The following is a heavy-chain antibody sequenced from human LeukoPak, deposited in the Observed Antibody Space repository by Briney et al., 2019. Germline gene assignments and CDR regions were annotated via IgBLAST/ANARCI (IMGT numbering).Heavy chain of an antibody. CDR3: ARSDYYDSSDAFDI. D-gene: IGHD3-22*01. Sequence: SQTLSLTCVISGDSVSSNSAAWTWIRQSPSRGLEWLGRTYYRSKWYNDYAPSLKSRITINPDTSKNQFSLKLSSVTAADTAVYYCARSDYYDSSDAFDIWGQGTMVTVSS. CDR2: TYYRSKWYN. J-gene: IGHJ3*02. CDR1: GDSVSSNSAA. V-gene: IGHV6-1*01.